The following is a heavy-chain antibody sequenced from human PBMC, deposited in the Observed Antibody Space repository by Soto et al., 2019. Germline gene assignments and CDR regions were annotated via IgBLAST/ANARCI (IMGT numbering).Heavy chain of an antibody. Sequence: ALCLTWAVSGGSISSGGYSWSWIRQPPGKGLEWIGYMCHSGSTYYNPSLKSRVTISIDRSKNQFSLKLSSVTAADTAVYYCARVPDYRGQGILVTVPQ. J-gene: IGHJ4*02. CDR2: MCHSGST. V-gene: IGHV4-30-2*01. CDR3: ARVPDY. CDR1: GGSISSGGYS. D-gene: IGHD2-2*01.